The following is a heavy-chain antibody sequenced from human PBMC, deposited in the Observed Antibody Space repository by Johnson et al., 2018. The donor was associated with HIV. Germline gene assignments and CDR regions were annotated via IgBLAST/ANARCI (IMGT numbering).Heavy chain of an antibody. CDR3: ARDLYDFWSASPGSDAFDI. Sequence: QVQLVESGGGVVQPGRSLRLSCAASGFTFSSYAMHWVRQAPGKGLEWVAVISYDGSNKYYADSVKGRFTLSRDNSKNTLYLQMNSLRAEDTAVYYCARDLYDFWSASPGSDAFDIWGQGTMVTVSS. V-gene: IGHV3-30-3*01. CDR1: GFTFSSYA. D-gene: IGHD3-3*01. J-gene: IGHJ3*02. CDR2: ISYDGSNK.